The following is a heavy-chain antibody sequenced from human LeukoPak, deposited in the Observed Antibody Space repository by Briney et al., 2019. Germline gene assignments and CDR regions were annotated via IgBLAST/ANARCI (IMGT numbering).Heavy chain of an antibody. Sequence: PSETLSLTCTVSGGSISSSSYYWGWIRQPPGKGLEWIGSIYYSGSTYYNPSLKSRVTISVDTSKNQFSLKLSSVTAADTAVYYCARDTLYYDILTGYRFDAFDIWGQGTMVTVSS. CDR3: ARDTLYYDILTGYRFDAFDI. D-gene: IGHD3-9*01. J-gene: IGHJ3*02. CDR1: GGSISSSSYY. CDR2: IYYSGST. V-gene: IGHV4-39*07.